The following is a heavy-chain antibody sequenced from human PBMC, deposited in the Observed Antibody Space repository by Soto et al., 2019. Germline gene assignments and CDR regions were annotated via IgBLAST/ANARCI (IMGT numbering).Heavy chain of an antibody. CDR3: ARDTAFVASGLFDP. CDR2: ISDSGTSI. CDR1: GFTFSDYY. J-gene: IGHJ5*02. Sequence: AGGSLRLSCVASGFTFSDYYMTWIRQAPGKGLEWVSHISDSGTSIYYADSVKGRFTISRDNANKSLYLHMNSLRVEDTAVYYCARDTAFVASGLFDPWGQGTLVTVSS. D-gene: IGHD3-22*01. V-gene: IGHV3-11*01.